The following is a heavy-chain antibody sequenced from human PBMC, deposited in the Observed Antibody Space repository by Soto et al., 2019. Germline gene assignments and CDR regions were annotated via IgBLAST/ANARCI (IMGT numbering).Heavy chain of an antibody. J-gene: IGHJ4*02. Sequence: QVRLVQSGAEVKKPGDSVSVSCKAPEYTFANHFIHWVRQAPGQGLEWMGIVNPSGGPTRYTQTFQGRVTMTRDTSTSTVYMVLSSLTSADTAVYYCAREGSYYFDSRIDYWGQGALVTVSS. CDR3: AREGSYYFDSRIDY. CDR2: VNPSGGPT. CDR1: EYTFANHF. D-gene: IGHD3-10*01. V-gene: IGHV1-46*01.